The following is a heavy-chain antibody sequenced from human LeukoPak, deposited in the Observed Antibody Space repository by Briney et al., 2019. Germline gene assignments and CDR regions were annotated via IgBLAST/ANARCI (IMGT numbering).Heavy chain of an antibody. V-gene: IGHV4-59*01. CDR2: IYYSGST. D-gene: IGHD1-26*01. J-gene: IGHJ4*02. Sequence: SQTLSLTCTVSGGSISSYYWSWIRQPPGKGLEWIGYIYYSGSTNYNPSLKSRVTISVDTSKNQFSLKLSSVTAADTAVYYCARGGSGSYPPFDYWGQGTLVTVSS. CDR3: ARGGSGSYPPFDY. CDR1: GGSISSYY.